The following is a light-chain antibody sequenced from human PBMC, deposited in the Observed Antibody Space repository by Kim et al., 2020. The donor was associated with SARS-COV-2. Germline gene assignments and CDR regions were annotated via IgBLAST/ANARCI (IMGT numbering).Light chain of an antibody. V-gene: IGLV3-19*01. CDR1: SLRSYY. CDR3: NSRDSNDNVV. CDR2: GKN. J-gene: IGLJ3*02. Sequence: SSELTRDPAVSVALGQTVRITCQGDSLRSYYATWYQQKPGQAPIVVIYGKNNRPSGIPDRFSGSSSGNTASLTITATQAGDEADYYCNSRDSNDNVVFGGGTQLTVL.